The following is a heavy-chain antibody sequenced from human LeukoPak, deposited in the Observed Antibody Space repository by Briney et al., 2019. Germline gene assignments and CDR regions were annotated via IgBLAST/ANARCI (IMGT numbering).Heavy chain of an antibody. CDR1: GGSISSYY. V-gene: IGHV4-59*12. CDR3: ARGSSSGSLGY. D-gene: IGHD1-26*01. Sequence: SETLSLTCTVSGGSISSYYWSWIRQPPGKGLEWIGYIYYSGSTNYNPSLKSRVTISVDTSKNQFSLKLSSVTAADTAVYYCARGSSSGSLGYWGQGTLVTVSS. J-gene: IGHJ4*02. CDR2: IYYSGST.